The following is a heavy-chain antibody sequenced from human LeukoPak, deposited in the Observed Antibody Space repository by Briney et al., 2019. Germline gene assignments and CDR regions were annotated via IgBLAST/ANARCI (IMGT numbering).Heavy chain of an antibody. CDR2: ISNSGIAI. Sequence: GGSLRLSCAASGFTFSDYYMSWIREAPGPGRGWVSSISNSGIAIYYAEPVQDRFTIYSDNPNNSLYLQMTSLGAGDTTVYYFAKSRSGSSSWALRFFDNWGQGTLVSVSS. CDR3: AKSRSGSSSWALRFFDN. V-gene: IGHV3-11*04. D-gene: IGHD6-13*01. J-gene: IGHJ4*02. CDR1: GFTFSDYY.